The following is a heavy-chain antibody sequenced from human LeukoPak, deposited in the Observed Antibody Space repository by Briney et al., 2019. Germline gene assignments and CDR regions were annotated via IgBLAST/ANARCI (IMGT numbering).Heavy chain of an antibody. CDR1: GFTFSNYW. CDR3: AGEGLERRTDAHNDY. Sequence: GGSLRLSCAASGFTFSNYWMSWVRQAPGKGLEWVANIKQDGSEKYYVDSVKGRFTISRDNAKNSLYLQMNSLRAEDTAVYYCAGEGLERRTDAHNDYWGQGTLVTVSS. J-gene: IGHJ4*02. CDR2: IKQDGSEK. D-gene: IGHD1-1*01. V-gene: IGHV3-7*01.